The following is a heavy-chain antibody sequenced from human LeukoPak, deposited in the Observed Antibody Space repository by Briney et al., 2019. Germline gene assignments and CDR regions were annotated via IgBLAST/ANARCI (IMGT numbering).Heavy chain of an antibody. Sequence: PSETLSLTCAVYGGSFSGYYWSWLRQPPGKGLEWIGEINHSGSTNYNPSLKSRLTISVDTSKNQFSLKLSSVTAADTAVYYCARVRYCGGDCSWGQGTLVTVSS. J-gene: IGHJ5*02. CDR1: GGSFSGYY. CDR2: INHSGST. V-gene: IGHV4-34*01. CDR3: ARVRYCGGDCS. D-gene: IGHD2-21*02.